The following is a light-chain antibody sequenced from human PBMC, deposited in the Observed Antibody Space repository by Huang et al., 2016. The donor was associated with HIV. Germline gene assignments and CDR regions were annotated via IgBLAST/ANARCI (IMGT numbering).Light chain of an antibody. Sequence: EIVLTQSPGTLSLSPWERATLSCRASQSISADYLAWYQQKPGQAPSLLIYAASSTATGIPDRFSCSGSGTDFTLTIYRLEPEDFAVYFCQQYAGSPWTFGQGTKVEIK. CDR2: AAS. CDR1: QSISADY. J-gene: IGKJ1*01. CDR3: QQYAGSPWT. V-gene: IGKV3-20*01.